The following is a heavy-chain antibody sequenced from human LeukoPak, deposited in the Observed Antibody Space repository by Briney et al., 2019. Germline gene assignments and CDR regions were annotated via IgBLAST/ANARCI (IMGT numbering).Heavy chain of an antibody. J-gene: IGHJ4*02. CDR2: IKQDGSEK. V-gene: IGHV3-7*01. CDR1: GLTFSSYW. Sequence: PGGSLRLSCAASGLTFSSYWMSWVRQAPGKGLEWVASIKQDGSEKYYVDSVKGRFTISRDNAKNSLYLQMSSLRAEDTAVYYCARWGTYYYDSSGYYGLDYWGQGTLVTVSS. D-gene: IGHD3-22*01. CDR3: ARWGTYYYDSSGYYGLDY.